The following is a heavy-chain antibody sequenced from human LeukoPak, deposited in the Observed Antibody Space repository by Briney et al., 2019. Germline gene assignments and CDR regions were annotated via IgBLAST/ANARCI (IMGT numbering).Heavy chain of an antibody. V-gene: IGHV3-30-3*01. CDR2: ISYDGSNK. CDR3: ARERDSSCYLYYFDY. D-gene: IGHD3-22*01. CDR1: GFTFSSYA. Sequence: AGGSLRLSGAASGFTFSSYAVHWVRQAPGKGLEWVADISYDGSNKYYADSVKGRFTISRDNSKNTLYLQMNSLRAEDTAVYYCARERDSSCYLYYFDYWGQGTLVTVSS. J-gene: IGHJ4*02.